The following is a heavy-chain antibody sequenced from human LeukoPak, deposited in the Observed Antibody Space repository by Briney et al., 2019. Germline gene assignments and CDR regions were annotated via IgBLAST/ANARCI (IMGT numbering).Heavy chain of an antibody. V-gene: IGHV3-20*04. CDR2: INWNGGST. Sequence: PGGSLRLSCAASGFTFDDYGMSWVRQAPGKGLEWVSGINWNGGSTGYADSVRGRFTTSRDNAKNSLYLQMNSLRAEDTALYYCARTGYLYYYMDVWGKGTTVTVSS. D-gene: IGHD2-15*01. J-gene: IGHJ6*03. CDR1: GFTFDDYG. CDR3: ARTGYLYYYMDV.